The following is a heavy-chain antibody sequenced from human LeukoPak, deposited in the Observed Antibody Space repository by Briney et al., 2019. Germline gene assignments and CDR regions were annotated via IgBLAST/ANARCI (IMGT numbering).Heavy chain of an antibody. CDR2: IYHTGST. D-gene: IGHD1-26*01. V-gene: IGHV4-38-2*02. CDR1: GYSISNGYY. J-gene: IGHJ6*03. Sequence: SETLSLTCSVSGYSISNGYYWGWIRQPPGKGLEWIGSIYHTGSTYYNPSLKSRVTISVDTSKNQFSLKLSSVTAADTAVYYCASISRGSYYYYYYMDVWGKGTTVTVSS. CDR3: ASISRGSYYYYYYMDV.